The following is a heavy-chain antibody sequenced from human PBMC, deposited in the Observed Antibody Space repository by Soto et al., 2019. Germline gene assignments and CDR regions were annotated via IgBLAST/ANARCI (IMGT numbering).Heavy chain of an antibody. J-gene: IGHJ6*02. CDR1: GFTFTRYS. CDR3: ARVYPGTGWPFHYYGMDV. V-gene: IGHV3-21*01. Sequence: SGGSLRLSCAASGFTFTRYSMNWVRQAPGKGLEWVSSISSTTNYIYYGDSMKGRFTISRDNAENSLYLQMNSLRAEDTALYYCARVYPGTGWPFHYYGMDVWGQGTTVTVSS. CDR2: ISSTTNYI. D-gene: IGHD6-25*01.